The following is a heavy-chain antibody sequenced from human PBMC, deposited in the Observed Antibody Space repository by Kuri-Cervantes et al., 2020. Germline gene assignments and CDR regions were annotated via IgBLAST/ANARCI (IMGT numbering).Heavy chain of an antibody. CDR1: GGSISSSSYY. J-gene: IGHJ4*02. CDR2: IYYSGST. D-gene: IGHD3-22*01. CDR3: ARVYDSSGYLGQFDY. Sequence: SETLSLTCTVSGGSISSSSYYWGWIRQPPGKGLEWIGSIYYSGSTYYNPSLKSRVTISVDTSKNQFSLKLSSVTAADTAVYYCARVYDSSGYLGQFDYWGQGTLVTVSS. V-gene: IGHV4-39*07.